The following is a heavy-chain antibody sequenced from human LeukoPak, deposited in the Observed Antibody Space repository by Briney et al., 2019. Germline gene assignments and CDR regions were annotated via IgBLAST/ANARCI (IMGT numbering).Heavy chain of an antibody. J-gene: IGHJ6*04. Sequence: TGGSLRLSCTASGFTFSSYWMSWVCQAPRKGLEWVANINQDGSEKYYVDSVNGRFTISRDNAKNSLYLQMNRLRGEDTAVYYCARDNYRLVRGVIITPLYYYGMDVWGKGTTVTVSS. CDR1: GFTFSSYW. CDR2: INQDGSEK. V-gene: IGHV3-7*03. CDR3: ARDNYRLVRGVIITPLYYYGMDV. D-gene: IGHD3-10*01.